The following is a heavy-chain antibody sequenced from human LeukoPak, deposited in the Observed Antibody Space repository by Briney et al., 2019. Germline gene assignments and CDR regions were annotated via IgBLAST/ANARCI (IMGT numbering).Heavy chain of an antibody. CDR3: AKSRGYNYGLDAFDI. Sequence: GGSLRLSCAASGFTFSSYGMHWVRQAPGKGLEWVAFIRYDGSNKYYADSVKGRFTISRDNSKNTLYLQMNSLRADDAAVFYCAKSRGYNYGLDAFDIWGQGTMVTVSS. V-gene: IGHV3-30*02. CDR1: GFTFSSYG. CDR2: IRYDGSNK. J-gene: IGHJ3*02. D-gene: IGHD5-18*01.